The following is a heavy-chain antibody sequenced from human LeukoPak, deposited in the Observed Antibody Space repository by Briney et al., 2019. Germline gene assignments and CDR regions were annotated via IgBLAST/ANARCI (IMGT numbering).Heavy chain of an antibody. Sequence: GASVKVSCKASGYTFTSYGISWVRQAPGQGLEWMGWISAYNGSTNYAQKLQGRVTMTTDTSTSTAYMELRSLRSDDTAVYYCARDGYYYDSSPAPDAFDIWGQGTMVTVSS. CDR1: GYTFTSYG. CDR3: ARDGYYYDSSPAPDAFDI. J-gene: IGHJ3*02. D-gene: IGHD3-22*01. V-gene: IGHV1-18*01. CDR2: ISAYNGST.